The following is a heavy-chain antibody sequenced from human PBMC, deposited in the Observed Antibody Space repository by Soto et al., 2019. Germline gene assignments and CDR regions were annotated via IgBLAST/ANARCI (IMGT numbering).Heavy chain of an antibody. Sequence: EVQLVESGGGLVQPGGSLRLSCAASGFRFSSYSMNWVRQAPGKGPAWVSYIDHSSISVRYVDSVEGRFTISRDNAKDSLSLQMNSLRVEDTAMYYCAVGIAVARGYFDLWGRGTLVTVSS. CDR3: AVGIAVARGYFDL. CDR1: GFRFSSYS. V-gene: IGHV3-48*04. J-gene: IGHJ2*01. CDR2: IDHSSISV. D-gene: IGHD6-19*01.